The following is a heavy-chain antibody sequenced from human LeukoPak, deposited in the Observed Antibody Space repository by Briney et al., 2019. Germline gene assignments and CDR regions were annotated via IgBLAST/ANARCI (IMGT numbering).Heavy chain of an antibody. CDR3: ARYVWGSYPTFEDY. CDR1: GGSISSYY. D-gene: IGHD3-16*02. V-gene: IGHV4-59*01. Sequence: SETLSLTRTVPGGSISSYYWSWIRQHPGKGLEWIGYIYYSGSTNYNPSLKSRVTISVDTSKNQFSLKLSSVTAADTAVYYCARYVWGSYPTFEDYWGQGTLVTVSS. CDR2: IYYSGST. J-gene: IGHJ4*02.